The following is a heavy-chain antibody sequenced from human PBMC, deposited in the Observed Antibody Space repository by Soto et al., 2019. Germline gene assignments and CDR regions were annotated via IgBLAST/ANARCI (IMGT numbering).Heavy chain of an antibody. Sequence: GGSLRLSCAASGFTFSSYGMHWVRQAPGKGLEWVAVIWYDGSNKYYADSVKGRFTISRDNSKNTLYLQMSSLRAEDTAVYYCAREGEKDFDWLVPGYFDYWGQGTLVTVSS. D-gene: IGHD3-9*01. CDR1: GFTFSSYG. CDR3: AREGEKDFDWLVPGYFDY. J-gene: IGHJ4*02. CDR2: IWYDGSNK. V-gene: IGHV3-33*01.